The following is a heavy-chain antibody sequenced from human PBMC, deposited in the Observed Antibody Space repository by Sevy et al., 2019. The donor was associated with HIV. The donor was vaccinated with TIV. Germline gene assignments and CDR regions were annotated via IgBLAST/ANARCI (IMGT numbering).Heavy chain of an antibody. CDR1: GFTFSSYS. CDR2: ISSSSSTI. V-gene: IGHV3-48*02. Sequence: GGSLRLSCAASGFTFSSYSMNWVRQAPGKGLEWVSYISSSSSTIYYADSVKGRLTISTDNAKNSLYLQMNSLRDEDTAVYYCAGDTPEYFQHWGQGTLVTVSS. CDR3: AGDTPEYFQH. J-gene: IGHJ1*01.